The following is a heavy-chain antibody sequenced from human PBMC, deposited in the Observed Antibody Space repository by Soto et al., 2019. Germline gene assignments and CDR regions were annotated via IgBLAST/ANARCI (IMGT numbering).Heavy chain of an antibody. CDR1: GFTFSSYA. CDR3: AKPPNWNHVKL. V-gene: IGHV3-23*01. J-gene: IGHJ4*02. CDR2: LSGSGGST. Sequence: AGSLRLSCAASGFTFSSYAMSWVRQAPGKGLEWVSALSGSGGSTYYADSVKGRFTLSRDNSKNTLYLQMNSLRAEDTAVYYCAKPPNWNHVKLWGQGTLVTVSS. D-gene: IGHD1-20*01.